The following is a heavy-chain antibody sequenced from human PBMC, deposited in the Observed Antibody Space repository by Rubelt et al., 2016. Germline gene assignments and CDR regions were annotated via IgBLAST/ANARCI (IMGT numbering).Heavy chain of an antibody. Sequence: QLQLQESGPGLVKPSETLSHTCTVSGGSISSSSYYWGWIRQPPGKGLEWIGSIYYSGSTYYNPSLKSRVTISVDTAKNQFSLKLSSVTAADTAVYYCARGRVRGRFFYGMDVWGQGTTVTVSS. D-gene: IGHD3-3*01. CDR2: IYYSGST. V-gene: IGHV4-39*01. J-gene: IGHJ6*02. CDR1: GGSISSSSYY. CDR3: ARGRVRGRFFYGMDV.